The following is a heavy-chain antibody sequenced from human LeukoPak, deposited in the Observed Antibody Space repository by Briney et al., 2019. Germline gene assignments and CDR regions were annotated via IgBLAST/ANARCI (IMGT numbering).Heavy chain of an antibody. D-gene: IGHD6-13*01. CDR3: ARDHDSSSWYNWFDP. Sequence: SXSXNXVRQAPGXGLEWVSSISSSSSYIYYADSVKGRFTIFRDNAKNSLYLQMNSLRAEDTAVYYCARDHDSSSWYNWFDPWGQGTLVTVSS. J-gene: IGHJ5*02. CDR1: SXS. CDR2: ISSSSSYI. V-gene: IGHV3-21*01.